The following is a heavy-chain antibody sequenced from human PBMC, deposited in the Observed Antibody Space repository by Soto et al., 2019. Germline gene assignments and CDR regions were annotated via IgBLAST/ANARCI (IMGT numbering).Heavy chain of an antibody. Sequence: EVQLVESGGGLVKPGGSLRLSCVVSGFTFSSYRMNWVRQAPGKGLEWVSSISSSSIYTYYADSVKGRFTISRDNAKNSVYLQMNSLRAEDTAVYYCARDFKESQYYYYCMDVWGKGTTVTVSS. V-gene: IGHV3-21*06. CDR1: GFTFSSYR. D-gene: IGHD3-10*01. CDR3: ARDFKESQYYYYCMDV. CDR2: ISSSSIYT. J-gene: IGHJ6*03.